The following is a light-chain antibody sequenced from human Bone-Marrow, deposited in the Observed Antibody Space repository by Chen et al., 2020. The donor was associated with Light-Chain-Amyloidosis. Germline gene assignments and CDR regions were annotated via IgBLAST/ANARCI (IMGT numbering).Light chain of an antibody. CDR2: EVN. V-gene: IGLV2-23*02. CDR1: SSVVGNFNL. Sequence: QSALTQPASVSGSPGQSITISCTGSSSVVGNFNLVSWYQQHPGKAPKLMIFEVNKRPSGVSNRFSGSKSGNTASLTISGLLAEDEADYHCGSYAGSNTVVFGGGTKLTVL. J-gene: IGLJ2*01. CDR3: GSYAGSNTVV.